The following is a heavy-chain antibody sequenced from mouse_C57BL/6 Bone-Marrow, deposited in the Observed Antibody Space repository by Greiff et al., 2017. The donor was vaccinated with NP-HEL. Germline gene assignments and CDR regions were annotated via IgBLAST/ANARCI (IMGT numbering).Heavy chain of an antibody. CDR1: GFTFSDYG. Sequence: EVQVVESGGGLVKPGGSLKLSCAASGFTFSDYGMHWVRQAPEKGLEWVAYISSGSSTIYYADTVKGQYTITRDNAKNTLYLQMTSLRSEDTDMYYCAKVRWLIYFDYWGQGTTLTVSS. J-gene: IGHJ2*01. CDR2: ISSGSSTI. D-gene: IGHD2-3*01. CDR3: AKVRWLIYFDY. V-gene: IGHV5-17*01.